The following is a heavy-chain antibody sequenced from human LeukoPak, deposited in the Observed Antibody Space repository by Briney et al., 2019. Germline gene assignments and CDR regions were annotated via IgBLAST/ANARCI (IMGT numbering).Heavy chain of an antibody. D-gene: IGHD3-9*01. V-gene: IGHV3-21*01. Sequence: GGSLRLSCAASGFTFSSYSMNWVRQAPGKGLEWVSSISSSSSYIYYADSVKGRFTISRDNAKNSLYLQMNSLRAEDTAVYYCATYYDILTGYSHDYWGQGTLVTVSS. J-gene: IGHJ4*02. CDR3: ATYYDILTGYSHDY. CDR2: ISSSSSYI. CDR1: GFTFSSYS.